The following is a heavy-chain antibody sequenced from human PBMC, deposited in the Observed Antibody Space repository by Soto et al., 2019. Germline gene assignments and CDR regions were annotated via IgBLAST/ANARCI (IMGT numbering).Heavy chain of an antibody. CDR2: IIPIFGTA. CDR1: GGTFSSYA. V-gene: IGHV1-69*01. Sequence: QVQLVQSGAEVKKPGSSVKVSCKASGGTFSSYAISWVRQAPGQGLEWMGGIIPIFGTANYAQKFQGRVTITADESTSTAYMELGSLRSEDTGVYYCARDELRLGELSFYGMDVWGQGTTVTVSS. D-gene: IGHD3-16*01. CDR3: ARDELRLGELSFYGMDV. J-gene: IGHJ6*02.